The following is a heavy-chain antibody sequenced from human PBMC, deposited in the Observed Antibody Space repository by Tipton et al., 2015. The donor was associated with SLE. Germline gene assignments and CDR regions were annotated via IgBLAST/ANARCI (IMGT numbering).Heavy chain of an antibody. CDR3: ASQYYNHYGHAFDI. J-gene: IGHJ3*02. V-gene: IGHV4-61*10. Sequence: TLSLTCSVSGDSISSGGSYWNWIRQPAGKGLEWIGNIYYSGNTYYSPSLESRVTISVDTSKKQFSLKLTSMTAADTAVYYCASQYYNHYGHAFDIWGQGTLVTVSS. D-gene: IGHD3-10*01. CDR1: GDSISSGGSY. CDR2: IYYSGNT.